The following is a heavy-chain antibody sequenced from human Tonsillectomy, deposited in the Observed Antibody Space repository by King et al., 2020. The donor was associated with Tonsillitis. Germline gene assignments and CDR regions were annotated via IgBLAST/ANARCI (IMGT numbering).Heavy chain of an antibody. J-gene: IGHJ3*02. CDR3: ARGTLFFRAFDI. CDR1: GGSISSGGYS. CDR2: IYHSGST. V-gene: IGHV4-30-2*01. D-gene: IGHD3-9*01. Sequence: LQLQESGSGLVKPSQTLSLTCAVSGGSISSGGYSWSWIRQPPGKGLEWIGYIYHSGSTYYNPSLKSRVTISVDRSKNQFSLKLSSVTAADTAVYYCARGTLFFRAFDIWGQGTMVTVSS.